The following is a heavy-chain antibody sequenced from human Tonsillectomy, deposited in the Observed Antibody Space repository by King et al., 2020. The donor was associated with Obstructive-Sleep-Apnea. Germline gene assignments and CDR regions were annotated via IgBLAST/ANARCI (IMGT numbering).Heavy chain of an antibody. Sequence: MQLQESGPGLVKPSETLSLTCSVSGGSISTYYWNWIRQPPGKGLEWIGYIYYSGSTNYNPSLKSRVTISVDTSKNQVSLNRSSVTAADTAVYYCARGGYYYFDYWGQGTLATVSS. J-gene: IGHJ4*02. D-gene: IGHD3-22*01. CDR3: ARGGYYYFDY. CDR2: IYYSGST. V-gene: IGHV4-59*08. CDR1: GGSISTYY.